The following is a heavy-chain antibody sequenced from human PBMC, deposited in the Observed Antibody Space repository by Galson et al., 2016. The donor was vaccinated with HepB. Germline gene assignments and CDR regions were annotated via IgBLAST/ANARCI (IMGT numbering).Heavy chain of an antibody. D-gene: IGHD6-25*01. V-gene: IGHV6-1*01. J-gene: IGHJ4*02. CDR2: TYYRSRWYN. CDR3: ARDEKRASYYFDS. CDR1: GDSVSSHTAA. Sequence: CAIYGDSVSSHTAAWDWIRQSPSRGLEWLGRTYYRSRWYNDYAESVKGRITVTPDTSKNQFSLHLNSVTPEDTAVYYCARDEKRASYYFDSWGQGTLVTVSS.